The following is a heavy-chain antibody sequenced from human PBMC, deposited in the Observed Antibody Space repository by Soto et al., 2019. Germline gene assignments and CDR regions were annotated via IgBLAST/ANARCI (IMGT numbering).Heavy chain of an antibody. CDR3: AKRHSNHYMDV. CDR2: ISGSGGST. D-gene: IGHD4-4*01. Sequence: GGSLSPSCAPSGFTISSYAMSWDRQAPGKGLEWVSAISGSGGSTYYADSVKGRFTISRDNSKNTLYLQMNSLRAEDTAVYYRAKRHSNHYMDVWGKETTVPFSS. J-gene: IGHJ6*03. V-gene: IGHV3-23*01. CDR1: GFTISSYA.